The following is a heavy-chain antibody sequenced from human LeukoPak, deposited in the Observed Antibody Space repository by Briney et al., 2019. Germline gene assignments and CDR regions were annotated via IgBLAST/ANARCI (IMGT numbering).Heavy chain of an antibody. V-gene: IGHV4-39*01. CDR1: GGSISSNYYY. J-gene: IGHJ4*02. D-gene: IGHD6-13*01. CDR2: IYYSGST. CDR3: ARQSSSWYFDPGVVDDY. Sequence: SETLSLTCTVSGGSISSNYYYWGWIRQPPGKGLEWIGSIYYSGSTYYNPSLKSRVTISVDTSKNQFSLKLSSVTAADTAVYYCARQSSSWYFDPGVVDDYWGQGTLVTVSS.